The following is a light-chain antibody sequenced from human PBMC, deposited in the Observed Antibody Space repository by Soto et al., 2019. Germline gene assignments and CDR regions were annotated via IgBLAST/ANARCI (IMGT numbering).Light chain of an antibody. Sequence: DIEMTQSPSTLSASLGDRATISCRASQSISSCLAWYQQKPGKAPRLLIYDASNLDSGIPARFSGSGSGTDFILTISSLEPDDFATYYCQQYSNCRTFGRGTKVEVK. CDR3: QQYSNCRT. V-gene: IGKV1-5*01. CDR1: QSISSC. CDR2: DAS. J-gene: IGKJ1*01.